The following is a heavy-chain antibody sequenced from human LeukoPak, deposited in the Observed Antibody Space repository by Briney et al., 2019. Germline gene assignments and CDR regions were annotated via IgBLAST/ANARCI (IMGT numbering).Heavy chain of an antibody. CDR2: ISAYNGNT. Sequence: ASVKVSCKASGYTLTSYGISWVRQAPGQGLEWMGWISAYNGNTNYAQKLQGRVTMTTDTSTSTAYMELRSLRSDDTAVYYCARVRLKGPTNWFDPWGQGTLVTVSS. V-gene: IGHV1-18*04. CDR3: ARVRLKGPTNWFDP. J-gene: IGHJ5*02. D-gene: IGHD3-22*01. CDR1: GYTLTSYG.